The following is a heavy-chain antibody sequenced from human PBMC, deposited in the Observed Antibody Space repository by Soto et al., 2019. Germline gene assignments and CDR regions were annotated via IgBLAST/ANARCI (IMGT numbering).Heavy chain of an antibody. J-gene: IGHJ4*02. CDR1: GYTFTSYG. V-gene: IGHV1-18*01. Sequence: QGQLVQSGAEVKKPGASVKVSCKASGYTFTSYGISWVRQAPGQGLEWRGWIRAYNGNTTYAQKPQGRATMPADTSTSTAYMELRSVRSDDTAVYYCARPHSGWYSSRFDYWGQGTLVTVSS. D-gene: IGHD6-19*01. CDR2: IRAYNGNT. CDR3: ARPHSGWYSSRFDY.